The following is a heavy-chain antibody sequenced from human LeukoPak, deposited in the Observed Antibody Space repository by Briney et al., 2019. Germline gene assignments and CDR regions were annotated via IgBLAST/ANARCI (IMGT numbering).Heavy chain of an antibody. CDR3: ARDGAGYFYYFDY. CDR2: INSDGSST. V-gene: IGHV3-74*03. D-gene: IGHD5-24*01. CDR1: GFSFDSYW. Sequence: GGSLRLSCAASGFSFDSYWMHWVRQTPGKGLVWVSHINSDGSSTTYADSVKGRFTISRDNAKNTLYLQINSLSPEDTAVYYCARDGAGYFYYFDYWGPGTLVTVSS. J-gene: IGHJ4*02.